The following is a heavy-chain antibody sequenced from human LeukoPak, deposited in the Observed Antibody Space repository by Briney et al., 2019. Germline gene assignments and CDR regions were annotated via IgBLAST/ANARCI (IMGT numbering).Heavy chain of an antibody. CDR2: IYHSGST. CDR3: TRAWGAGGNDY. J-gene: IGHJ4*02. Sequence: SETLSLTCTVSGGSISSGDYYWSWIRQPPGKGLEWIGYIYHSGSTYYNPSLKSRVTISVDTSKNQFSLKLSSVTAADTAVYYCTRAWGAGGNDYWGQGTLVTVSS. CDR1: GGSISSGDYY. D-gene: IGHD3-16*01. V-gene: IGHV4-30-4*08.